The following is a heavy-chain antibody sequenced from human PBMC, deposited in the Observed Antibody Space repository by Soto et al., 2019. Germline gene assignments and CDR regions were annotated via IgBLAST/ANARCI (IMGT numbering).Heavy chain of an antibody. CDR3: ARHPRYCSGGSCYWGFDYYYYYMDV. D-gene: IGHD2-15*01. CDR1: GGSISSSSYY. J-gene: IGHJ6*03. Sequence: SETLSLTCTVSGGSISSSSYYWGWIRQPPGKGLEWIGSIYYSGSTYYNPSLKSRVTISVDTSKNQFSLKLSSVTAAGTAVYYCARHPRYCSGGSCYWGFDYYYYYMDVWGKGTTVTVSS. CDR2: IYYSGST. V-gene: IGHV4-39*01.